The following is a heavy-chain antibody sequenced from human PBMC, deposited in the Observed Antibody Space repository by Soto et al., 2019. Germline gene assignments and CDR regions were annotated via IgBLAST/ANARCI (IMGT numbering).Heavy chain of an antibody. J-gene: IGHJ3*02. D-gene: IGHD6-19*01. V-gene: IGHV3-30-3*01. CDR2: ISYDGSNK. Sequence: QVQLVESGGGVVQPGRSLRLSCAASGFTFSSYAMHWVRQAPGKGLEWVAVISYDGSNKYYADSVKGRFTIYRDNSKNTLYLQMNSLRAEDTAVYYCARGKSSGWDDDDAFDIWGQGTMVTVSS. CDR3: ARGKSSGWDDDDAFDI. CDR1: GFTFSSYA.